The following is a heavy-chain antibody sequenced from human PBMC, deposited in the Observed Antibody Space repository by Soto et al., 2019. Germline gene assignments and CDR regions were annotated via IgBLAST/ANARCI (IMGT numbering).Heavy chain of an antibody. J-gene: IGHJ4*02. CDR1: GFTFSSYA. Sequence: HPGGSLRLSCAASGFTFSSYAMSWVRQAPGKGLEWVSAISGSGGSTYYADSVKGRFTISRDNSKNTLYLQMDSLRAEGTAVYYCAKDVAVAGTGDYWGQGTLVTVSS. V-gene: IGHV3-23*01. CDR3: AKDVAVAGTGDY. CDR2: ISGSGGST. D-gene: IGHD6-19*01.